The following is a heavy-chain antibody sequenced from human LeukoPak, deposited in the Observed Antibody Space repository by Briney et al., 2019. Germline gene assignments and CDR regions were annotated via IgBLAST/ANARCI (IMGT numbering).Heavy chain of an antibody. Sequence: SETLSLTCTVSGNSINIYSWNWIRQSPEKGLEWIAYMYYSGTTNYNPFLENRAAISLDLSRHQFSLRLSSVTAADTAVYFCARGFYDILIDSHWFDPWGQGTLVTVSS. CDR1: GNSINIYS. D-gene: IGHD3-9*01. V-gene: IGHV4-59*12. CDR3: ARGFYDILIDSHWFDP. CDR2: MYYSGTT. J-gene: IGHJ5*02.